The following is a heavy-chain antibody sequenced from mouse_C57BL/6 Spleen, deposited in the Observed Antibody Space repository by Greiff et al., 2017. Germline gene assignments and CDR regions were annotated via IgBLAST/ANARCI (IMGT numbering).Heavy chain of an antibody. CDR2: ISDGGSYT. CDR3: ARAPYYGSSYGYFDV. J-gene: IGHJ1*03. V-gene: IGHV5-4*03. CDR1: GFTFSSYA. Sequence: EVMLVESGGGLVKPGGSLKLSCAASGFTFSSYAMSWVRQTPEKRLEWVATISDGGSYTYYPDNVKGRFTISRDNAKNNLYLQMSHLKSEDTAMYYCARAPYYGSSYGYFDVWGTGTTVTVSS. D-gene: IGHD1-1*01.